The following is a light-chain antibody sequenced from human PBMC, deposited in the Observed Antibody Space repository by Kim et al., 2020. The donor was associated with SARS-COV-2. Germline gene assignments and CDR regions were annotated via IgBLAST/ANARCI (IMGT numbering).Light chain of an antibody. CDR3: NSRDSSGNHWV. Sequence: SSELTQDPAVSVALGQTVRITCQGDSLRSYYASWYQQKPGQAPVLVIYGKNNRPSGIPDRFSGSSSRNTASLTITGAQAEDEAGYYCNSRDSSGNHWVFG. J-gene: IGLJ3*02. CDR1: SLRSYY. CDR2: GKN. V-gene: IGLV3-19*01.